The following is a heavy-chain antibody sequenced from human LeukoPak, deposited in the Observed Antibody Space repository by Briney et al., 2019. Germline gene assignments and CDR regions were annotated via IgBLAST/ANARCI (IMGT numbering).Heavy chain of an antibody. D-gene: IGHD1-26*01. CDR2: INREGSST. V-gene: IGHV3-74*01. CDR3: ARASGLSARPRSDYFDY. J-gene: IGHJ4*02. Sequence: GGSLRLSCAVSGLTFSSYWMHWVRQAPGKGLVWVSRINREGSSTSYADSVKGRFTISRDNAKNTLYLQMNSLRAEDTAVYYCARASGLSARPRSDYFDYWGQGTLVTVSS. CDR1: GLTFSSYW.